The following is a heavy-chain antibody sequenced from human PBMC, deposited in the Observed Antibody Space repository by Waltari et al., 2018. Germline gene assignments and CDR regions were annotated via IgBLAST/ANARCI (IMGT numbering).Heavy chain of an antibody. Sequence: QVQLVQSEAEVMKPGASVKVSCKVSGNSITESPMHWVRQAPGKGLERMGSFDPEDGEGTYAQGVLDRVTMTEDRSTNTAYMELSSLRLEDTAVYYCATGGDYDEYALHYFRGLDVWGQGTTVIVAS. CDR3: ATGGDYDEYALHYFRGLDV. D-gene: IGHD4-17*01. V-gene: IGHV1-24*01. J-gene: IGHJ6*02. CDR2: FDPEDGEG. CDR1: GNSITESP.